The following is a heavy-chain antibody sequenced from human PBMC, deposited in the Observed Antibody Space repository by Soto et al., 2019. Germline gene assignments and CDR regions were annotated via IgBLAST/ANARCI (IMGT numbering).Heavy chain of an antibody. CDR1: GFTVSSNY. D-gene: IGHD5-12*01. V-gene: IGHV3-66*01. CDR3: ARGGGIDSGYPYYFDY. CDR2: IYSGGST. J-gene: IGHJ4*02. Sequence: GGSLRLSCAASGFTVSSNYMSWVRQAPGKGLEWVSVIYSGGSTYYADSVKGRFTISRDNSKNTLYLQMNSLRAEDTAVYYCARGGGIDSGYPYYFDYWGQGTLVTVSS.